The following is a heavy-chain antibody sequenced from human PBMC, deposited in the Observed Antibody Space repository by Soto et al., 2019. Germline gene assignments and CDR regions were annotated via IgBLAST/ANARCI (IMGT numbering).Heavy chain of an antibody. CDR2: IYYSGST. D-gene: IGHD2-2*01. V-gene: IGHV4-30-4*01. Sequence: SETLSLTCTVSGGSISSGDYYWSWIRQPPGKGLEWIGYIYYSGSTYYNPSLKSRVTISVDTSNNQFSLKLRSVTAADTAVYYCARVHVMVVACSTFDYWGHGTPGTV. CDR3: ARVHVMVVACSTFDY. J-gene: IGHJ4*01. CDR1: GGSISSGDYY.